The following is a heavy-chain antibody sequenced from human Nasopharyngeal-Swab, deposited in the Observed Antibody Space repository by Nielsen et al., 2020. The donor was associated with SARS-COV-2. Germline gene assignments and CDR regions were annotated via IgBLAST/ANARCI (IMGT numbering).Heavy chain of an antibody. CDR3: ARDTSMVRGVIITGDDY. V-gene: IGHV1-46*01. Sequence: ASVNVSRMASGYTFPSYYMHWVRQAPGQGLEWMGIINPSGGSTSYAQKFQGRVTMTRDTSTSTVYMELSSLRSEDTAVYYCARDTSMVRGVIITGDDYWGQGTLVTVSS. J-gene: IGHJ4*02. CDR1: GYTFPSYY. CDR2: INPSGGST. D-gene: IGHD3-10*01.